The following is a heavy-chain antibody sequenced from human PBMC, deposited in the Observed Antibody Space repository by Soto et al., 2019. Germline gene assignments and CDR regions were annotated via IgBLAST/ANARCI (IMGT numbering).Heavy chain of an antibody. J-gene: IGHJ6*02. V-gene: IGHV3-30*18. Sequence: PGGSLRRSGAASGFTFSTYGMHWVRQAPGKGLEWVAVISYDGCNKYYADSVKGRFTISRDNSKNTLFLQMNSLRAEDTAVYYCAKILGYCSSSSCSKDYYYYYGLDVWGLGTTVTVSS. CDR1: GFTFSTYG. D-gene: IGHD2-15*01. CDR3: AKILGYCSSSSCSKDYYYYYGLDV. CDR2: ISYDGCNK.